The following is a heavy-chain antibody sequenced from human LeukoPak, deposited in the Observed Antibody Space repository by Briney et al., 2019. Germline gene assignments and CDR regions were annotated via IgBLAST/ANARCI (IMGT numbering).Heavy chain of an antibody. Sequence: GGSLRLSCAASGFTFDDYAMHWVRQAPGKGLEWVSGISWNSGSIGYADSVKGRFTISRDNAKNSLYLQMNSLRAEDTALYYCAKDMAGSGSYYRGGFDYWGQGTLVTVSS. CDR2: ISWNSGSI. CDR3: AKDMAGSGSYYRGGFDY. D-gene: IGHD3-10*01. V-gene: IGHV3-9*01. J-gene: IGHJ4*02. CDR1: GFTFDDYA.